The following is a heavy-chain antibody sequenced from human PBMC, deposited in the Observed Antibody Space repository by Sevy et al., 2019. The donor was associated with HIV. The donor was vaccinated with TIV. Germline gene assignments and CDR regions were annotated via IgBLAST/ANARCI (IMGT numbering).Heavy chain of an antibody. Sequence: GGSLRLSCAASGFTFSKYSMSWVRQPPGKGLEWVSTLSFGCGEINYADSVKGRFTISRDKSKSSGYLQMNNLRPEDTAVYYCAREGCTKPHDCWGQGTLVTVSS. V-gene: IGHV3-23*01. CDR3: AREGCTKPHDC. D-gene: IGHD2-8*01. CDR2: LSFGCGEI. CDR1: GFTFSKYS. J-gene: IGHJ4*02.